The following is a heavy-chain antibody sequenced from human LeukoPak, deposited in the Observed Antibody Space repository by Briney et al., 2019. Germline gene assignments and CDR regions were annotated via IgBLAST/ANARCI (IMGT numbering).Heavy chain of an antibody. CDR1: GYTFTSYY. V-gene: IGHV1-2*02. CDR3: ARDRDYYDSSGYLNDY. D-gene: IGHD3-22*01. J-gene: IGHJ4*02. CDR2: INPNSGGT. Sequence: ASVKVSCKASGYTFTSYYMHWVRQAPGQGLEWMGWINPNSGGTNYAQKFQGRVTMTRDTSISTAYMELSRLRSDDTAVYYCARDRDYYDSSGYLNDYWGQGTLVTVSS.